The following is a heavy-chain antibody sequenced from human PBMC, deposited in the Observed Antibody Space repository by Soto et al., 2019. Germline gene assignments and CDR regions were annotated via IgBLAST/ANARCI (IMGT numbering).Heavy chain of an antibody. J-gene: IGHJ6*03. CDR2: IYPGDSDT. D-gene: IGHD2-2*01. CDR1: GYSFTSYW. V-gene: IGHV5-51*01. CDR3: ARHGPDIVVVPAARVSYYYMDV. Sequence: GESLKISCKGSGYSFTSYWIGWVRQMPGKGLEWMGIIYPGDSDTRYSPSFQGQVTISADKSISTAYLQWSSLKASDTAMYYCARHGPDIVVVPAARVSYYYMDVCGKGTTVTVSS.